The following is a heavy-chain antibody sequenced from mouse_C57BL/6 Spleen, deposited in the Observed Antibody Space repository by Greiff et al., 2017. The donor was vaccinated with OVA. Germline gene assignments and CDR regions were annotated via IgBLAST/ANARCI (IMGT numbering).Heavy chain of an antibody. CDR2: ISSGGDYI. CDR1: GFTFSSYA. Sequence: EVQGVESGEGLVKPGGSLKLSCAASGFTFSSYAMSWVRPTPEKRLEWVAYISSGGDYISYADTVKGRFTISRDNARNTLYLQMSSLKSEDTAMYYCTRPITTVVWDAMDYWGQGTSVTVSS. CDR3: TRPITTVVWDAMDY. J-gene: IGHJ4*01. V-gene: IGHV5-9-1*02. D-gene: IGHD1-1*01.